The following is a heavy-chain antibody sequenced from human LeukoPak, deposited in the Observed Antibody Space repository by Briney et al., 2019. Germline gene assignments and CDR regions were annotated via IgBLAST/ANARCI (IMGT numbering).Heavy chain of an antibody. J-gene: IGHJ3*02. V-gene: IGHV3-43D*03. D-gene: IGHD3-22*01. CDR3: ARDRQEYYDSSGYYLDAFDI. CDR2: ISWDGGST. Sequence: GGSLRLSCAASGFTFDDYAMHWVRQAPGKGLEWVSLISWDGGSTYYADSVKGRFTISRDNSKNSLYLQMNSLRAEDTAVYYCARDRQEYYDSSGYYLDAFDIWGQGTMVTVSS. CDR1: GFTFDDYA.